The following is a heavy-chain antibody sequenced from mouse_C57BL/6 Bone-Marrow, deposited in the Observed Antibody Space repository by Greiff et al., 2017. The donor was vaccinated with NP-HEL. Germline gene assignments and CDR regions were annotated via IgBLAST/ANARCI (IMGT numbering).Heavy chain of an antibody. D-gene: IGHD1-1*01. CDR1: GYTFTSYW. J-gene: IGHJ1*03. V-gene: IGHV1-7*01. Sequence: VQLQQSGAELAKPGASVKLSCKASGYTFTSYWMHWVKQRPGQGLEWIGYINPSSGYTKYNQKFKDKATLTADKSSSTAYMQLSSLTYEDSAVYYCARGGYYYGSSFPYCYFDVWGTGTTVTVSS. CDR2: INPSSGYT. CDR3: ARGGYYYGSSFPYCYFDV.